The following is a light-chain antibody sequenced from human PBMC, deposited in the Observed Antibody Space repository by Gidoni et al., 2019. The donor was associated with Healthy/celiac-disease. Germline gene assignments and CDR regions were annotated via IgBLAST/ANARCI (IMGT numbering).Light chain of an antibody. CDR1: SSDVGGYNY. J-gene: IGLJ1*01. CDR3: SSYTSSSTLFV. CDR2: DVS. Sequence: QSALTQPAPVSGSPGQSITISGTGTSSDVGGYNYVSWYHQHPGKAPKLMIYDVSNRPSGVSNRFSGSKSGNTASLTISGLQAENEADYYCSSYTSSSTLFVFGTGTKVTVL. V-gene: IGLV2-14*01.